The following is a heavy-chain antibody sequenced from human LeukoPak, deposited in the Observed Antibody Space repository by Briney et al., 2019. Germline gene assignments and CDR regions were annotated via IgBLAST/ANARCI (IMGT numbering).Heavy chain of an antibody. CDR3: ARKGGPRVNAFDF. D-gene: IGHD1-14*01. V-gene: IGHV1-2*02. J-gene: IGHJ3*01. CDR2: INPNTGGR. Sequence: GTSVKVSCKASGYTFTDYYMHWVRQAPGQGLEWMGWINPNTGGRNYAQMFQGRVTMTRDTSISTAYMELTGLRSDDTAMYFCARKGGPRVNAFDFWGQGTMVTVSS. CDR1: GYTFTDYY.